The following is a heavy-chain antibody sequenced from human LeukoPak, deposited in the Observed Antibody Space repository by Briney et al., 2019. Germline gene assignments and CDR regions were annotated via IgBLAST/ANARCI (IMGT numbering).Heavy chain of an antibody. Sequence: GESLKISCQGSGYSFTSYWIGWVRQMPGKGLEWMGLIHPGDSDTRYGPSFQGQVTISADKSISTAYLQWSSLKASDTAMYYCARRGAANPDAFDIWGQGTMVTVSS. CDR3: ARRGAANPDAFDI. CDR1: GYSFTSYW. CDR2: IHPGDSDT. D-gene: IGHD4/OR15-4a*01. J-gene: IGHJ3*02. V-gene: IGHV5-51*01.